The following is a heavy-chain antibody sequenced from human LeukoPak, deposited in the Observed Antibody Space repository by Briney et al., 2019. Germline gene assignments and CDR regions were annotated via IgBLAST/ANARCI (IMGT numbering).Heavy chain of an antibody. CDR2: IFYSGST. D-gene: IGHD1-26*01. V-gene: IGHV4-39*07. CDR1: GGSISSGSYY. CDR3: ARGGSYTMVKNY. J-gene: IGHJ4*02. Sequence: PSETLSLTCTVSGGSISSGSYYWGWIRRPPGKGLEWIGSIFYSGSTYYNPSLKSRATISVDTSKNQFSLRLSSVTAADTAVYYCARGGSYTMVKNYWGQGTLVTVSS.